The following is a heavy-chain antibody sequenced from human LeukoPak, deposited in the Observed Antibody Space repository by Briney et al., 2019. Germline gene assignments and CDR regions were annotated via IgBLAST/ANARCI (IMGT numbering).Heavy chain of an antibody. CDR3: AKEGGYASIDY. CDR2: ISYDGSNK. V-gene: IGHV3-30*18. J-gene: IGHJ4*02. Sequence: GRSLRLSCAASGFTFSSYGMHWVRQAPGKGLEWVAVISYDGSNKYYADSVKGRFTISRDNSKNTLYLQMNSLRAEDTAVYYCAKEGGYASIDYWGQGTLVTVSS. D-gene: IGHD5-12*01. CDR1: GFTFSSYG.